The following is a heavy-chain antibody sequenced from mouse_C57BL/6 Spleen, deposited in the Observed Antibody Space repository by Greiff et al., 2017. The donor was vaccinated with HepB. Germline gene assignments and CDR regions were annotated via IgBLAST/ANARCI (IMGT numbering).Heavy chain of an antibody. J-gene: IGHJ3*01. D-gene: IGHD3-1*01. CDR2: IYPGDGDT. Sequence: VQLQQSGPELVKPGASVKISCKASGYAFSSSWMNWVKQRPGKGLEWIGRIYPGDGDTNYNGKFKGKATLTADKSSSTAYMQLSSLKSEDSAVYFCARSTGFFAYWGQGTLVTVSA. CDR1: GYAFSSSW. V-gene: IGHV1-82*01. CDR3: ARSTGFFAY.